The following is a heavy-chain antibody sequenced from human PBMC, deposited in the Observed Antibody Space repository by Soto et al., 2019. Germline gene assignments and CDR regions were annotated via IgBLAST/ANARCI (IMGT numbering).Heavy chain of an antibody. CDR1: GVSVSSGSFY. D-gene: IGHD4-17*01. J-gene: IGHJ4*02. Sequence: PSETLSLTCTVSGVSVSSGSFYCSCIRQPPGKGLELIGFGSYSGTTNYKPSLKSRVTISVDTSRSQISLKVSSLTAADTAVYYCARGATVTQYDYWGQGTLVTVSS. V-gene: IGHV4-61*01. CDR2: GSYSGTT. CDR3: ARGATVTQYDY.